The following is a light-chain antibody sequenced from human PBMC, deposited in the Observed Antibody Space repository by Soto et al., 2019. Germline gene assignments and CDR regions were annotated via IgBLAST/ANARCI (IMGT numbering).Light chain of an antibody. CDR2: DDN. CDR3: GTWDTSLPACV. J-gene: IGLJ1*01. CDR1: ASNIGNNS. V-gene: IGLV1-51*01. Sequence: QSVVTQPPSVSAAPGQRVTISCSGSASNIGNNSVSWYQQLPGAAPKLLIYDDNNRPSGIPDRFSGSKSGTSATLGITGLQTGDAADYYCGTWDTSLPACVFGPGTKLTVL.